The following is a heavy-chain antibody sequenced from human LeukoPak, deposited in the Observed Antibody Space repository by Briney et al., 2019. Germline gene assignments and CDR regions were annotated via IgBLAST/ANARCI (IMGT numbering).Heavy chain of an antibody. CDR3: AKQDIRSSAWYD. V-gene: IGHV3-23*01. CDR2: IYYSGGST. J-gene: IGHJ4*02. D-gene: IGHD6-19*01. CDR1: GFTFSSYA. Sequence: GESLRLSCAASGFTFSSYAMSWVRQAPGQGLEWVSAIYYSGGSTYYADSVKGRFTISRDNSKNTLYLQMNSLRAEDTAVYYCAKQDIRSSAWYDWGQGTLVTVSS.